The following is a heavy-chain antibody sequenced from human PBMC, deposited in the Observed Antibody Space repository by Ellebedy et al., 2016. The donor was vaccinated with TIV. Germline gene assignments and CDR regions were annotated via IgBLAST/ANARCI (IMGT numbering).Heavy chain of an antibody. D-gene: IGHD3-22*01. CDR1: GYTFSGYY. CDR2: IHLKNGGT. CDR3: AKGGYYYEGDY. Sequence: ASVKVSXKASGYTFSGYYMHWVRQAPGQGLEWMGWIHLKNGGTNYARKFQGRVTMTRDTSISTAYMELSTLTSDDTAVYYCAKGGYYYEGDYWGQGTLVTVSS. V-gene: IGHV1-2*02. J-gene: IGHJ4*02.